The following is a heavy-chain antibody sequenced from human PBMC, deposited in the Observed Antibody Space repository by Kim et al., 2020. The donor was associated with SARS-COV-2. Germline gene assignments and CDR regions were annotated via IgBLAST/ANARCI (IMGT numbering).Heavy chain of an antibody. CDR2: ISYDGSNK. CDR3: AKEDYDYAFDI. CDR1: GFTFSSYG. D-gene: IGHD4-17*01. J-gene: IGHJ3*02. V-gene: IGHV3-30*18. Sequence: GGSLRLSCAASGFTFSSYGMHWVRQAPGKGLEWVAVISYDGSNKYYADSVKGRFTISRDNSKNTLYLQMNSLRAEDTAVYYCAKEDYDYAFDIWGQGTMVTVSS.